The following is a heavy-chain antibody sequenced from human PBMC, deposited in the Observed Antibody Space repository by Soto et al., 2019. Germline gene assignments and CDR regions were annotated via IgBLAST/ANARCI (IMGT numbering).Heavy chain of an antibody. D-gene: IGHD4-17*01. CDR2: INHSGST. CDR1: GGSFSGYY. Sequence: QVQLQQWGAGLLKPSGTLSLTCAVYGGSFSGYYWNWIRQSPGKGLEWIGKINHSGSTNYNPSIKSRVTISVDTSKNQFSLRLSSVTAADTAVYYCARAYDYRDPRDALDTWGQGTMVIVSS. V-gene: IGHV4-34*02. J-gene: IGHJ3*02. CDR3: ARAYDYRDPRDALDT.